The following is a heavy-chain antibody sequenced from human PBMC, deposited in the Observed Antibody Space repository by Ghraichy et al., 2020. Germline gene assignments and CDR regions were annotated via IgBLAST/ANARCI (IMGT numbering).Heavy chain of an antibody. D-gene: IGHD1-26*01. J-gene: IGHJ4*02. V-gene: IGHV4-39*02. CDR1: GDSISSDTYY. Sequence: SETLSLTCTVSGDSISSDTYYWGWIRQPPGKGLEWIGSIYYTGSTYYNPSLKSRVIMSVDTSKNHFSLKLSSVTAADTAVYYCAREPRYSGSPYYFDYWGQGTLVTVSS. CDR3: AREPRYSGSPYYFDY. CDR2: IYYTGST.